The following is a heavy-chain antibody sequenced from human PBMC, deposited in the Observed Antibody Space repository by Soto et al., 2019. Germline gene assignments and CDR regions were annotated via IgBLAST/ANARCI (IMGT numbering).Heavy chain of an antibody. V-gene: IGHV1-46*01. CDR3: SSQTYYYDSSGYPYGMDV. CDR1: GYTFTSYY. CDR2: INPSGGST. Sequence: GASVKVSCKASGYTFTSYYMHWVRQAPGQGLEWMGIINPSGGSTSYAQKFQGRVTMTRDTSTSTVYMELSSLRSEDTAVYYCSSQTYYYDSSGYPYGMDVWGQGTTVTVSS. J-gene: IGHJ6*02. D-gene: IGHD3-22*01.